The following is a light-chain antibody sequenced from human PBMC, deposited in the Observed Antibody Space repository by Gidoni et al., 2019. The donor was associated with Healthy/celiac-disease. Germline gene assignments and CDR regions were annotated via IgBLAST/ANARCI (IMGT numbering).Light chain of an antibody. Sequence: ETAWTQSPATLPLTPGESATLSCRASQSVSSYLAWYQQKPGQAPRLLIYDASNRATGIPARFSGSGSGTDFTLTISSLEPEDFAVYYCQQRSNWPLTFGGGTKVEIK. V-gene: IGKV3-11*01. CDR3: QQRSNWPLT. CDR2: DAS. CDR1: QSVSSY. J-gene: IGKJ4*01.